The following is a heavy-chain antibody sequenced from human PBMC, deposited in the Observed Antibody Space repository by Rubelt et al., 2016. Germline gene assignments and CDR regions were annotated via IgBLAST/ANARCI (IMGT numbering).Heavy chain of an antibody. CDR2: INSDGTGT. CDR3: ARDLAAADTFHLAY. D-gene: IGHD6-13*01. Sequence: EVQLVESGGALVQPGGSLRLSCVASGFTFNMFWMHWVRQVPGKGLEWVSRINSDGTGTTYADSVMGRFTMSRDNSKNTLYLQMNSLRAEDPAVYYCARDLAAADTFHLAYWGQGTLVTVSS. V-gene: IGHV3-74*03. CDR1: GFTFNMFW. J-gene: IGHJ4*02.